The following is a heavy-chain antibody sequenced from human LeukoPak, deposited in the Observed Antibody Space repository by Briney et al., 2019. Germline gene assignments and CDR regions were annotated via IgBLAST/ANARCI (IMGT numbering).Heavy chain of an antibody. D-gene: IGHD3-22*01. Sequence: SQTLSLTCTVSGVSLSSGGYCWSWIRQHPGKGLEWIGYIYYRGNTYYNPSLKSRVTMSVDTSKNRFSLKLSSVTAAGTAGYFWARGGNSAYYPFDFWGQGTLVTVSS. CDR3: ARGGNSAYYPFDF. J-gene: IGHJ4*02. CDR2: IYYRGNT. CDR1: GVSLSSGGYC. V-gene: IGHV4-31*03.